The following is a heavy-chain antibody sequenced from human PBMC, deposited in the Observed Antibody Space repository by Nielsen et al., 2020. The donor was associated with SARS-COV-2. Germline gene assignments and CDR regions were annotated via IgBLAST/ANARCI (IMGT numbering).Heavy chain of an antibody. Sequence: SLKISCAASGFTFLDYAMYWVRQPPGKGLKWVASLTGDSGRVAYADSVKGRFTISRDNAKNSLFLQMNSLRVDDTAFYFCARDVRPGVTSWFEFAMDVWGLGIAVTV. V-gene: IGHV3-9*01. D-gene: IGHD2-21*02. CDR1: GFTFLDYA. CDR3: ARDVRPGVTSWFEFAMDV. CDR2: LTGDSGRV. J-gene: IGHJ6*02.